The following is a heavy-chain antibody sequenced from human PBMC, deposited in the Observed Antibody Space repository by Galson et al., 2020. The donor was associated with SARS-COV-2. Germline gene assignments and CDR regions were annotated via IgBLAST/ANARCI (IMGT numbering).Heavy chain of an antibody. J-gene: IGHJ4*02. CDR1: GYTFTAYY. CDR3: ARGSTTNFFAS. D-gene: IGHD2-2*01. Sequence: ASVKVSCKASGYTFTAYYMHWVRQAPGQGLEWMGRINPDTGVKNYAPKFQGRVTMTGDASISTAYMDVTSLRSDDTAVYYCARGSTTNFFASWGQGPLVTVPS. V-gene: IGHV1-2*06. CDR2: INPDTGVK.